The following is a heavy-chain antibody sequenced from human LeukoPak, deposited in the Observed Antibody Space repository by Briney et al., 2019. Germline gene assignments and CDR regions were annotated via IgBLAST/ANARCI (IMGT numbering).Heavy chain of an antibody. D-gene: IGHD1-1*01. Sequence: GWSLSLSCPASGFTFSSYSMNWVRQAPGKGLEWVSSISSSSSYIYYADSVKGRFTISRDNAKNSLYLQMNSLRAEDTAVYYCARDPRGYNWNDVGYFDYWGQGTLVTVSS. CDR2: ISSSSSYI. J-gene: IGHJ4*02. V-gene: IGHV3-21*01. CDR3: ARDPRGYNWNDVGYFDY. CDR1: GFTFSSYS.